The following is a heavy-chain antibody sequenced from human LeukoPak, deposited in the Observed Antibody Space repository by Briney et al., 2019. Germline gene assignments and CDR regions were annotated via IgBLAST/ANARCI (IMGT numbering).Heavy chain of an antibody. CDR1: GFTFSSYS. V-gene: IGHV3-7*01. J-gene: IGHJ4*02. Sequence: GGSLRLSCAASGFTFSSYSMSWVRQAPGKGLEWVAHIKQDGSERNYVDSVKGRFTISRDNAKNSLYLQMNSLRAEDTAVYYCAREGLWFGDLAGYFDYWGQGTLVTVSS. CDR2: IKQDGSER. CDR3: AREGLWFGDLAGYFDY. D-gene: IGHD3-10*01.